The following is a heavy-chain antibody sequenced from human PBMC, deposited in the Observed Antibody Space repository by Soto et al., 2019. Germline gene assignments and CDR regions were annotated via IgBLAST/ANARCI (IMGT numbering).Heavy chain of an antibody. D-gene: IGHD3-9*01. CDR3: ARHRGRRYYDLLTRYESYYYYGMDV. CDR2: TYYSVGA. CDR1: GGSISSYY. J-gene: IGHJ6*02. Sequence: SETLSLTCPVSGGSISSYYWSWVRQPPGKGLEWIGYTYYSVGANYNPSLKSRVTISVDTSKNQFSLKLSSVTPANTAVYYCARHRGRRYYDLLTRYESYYYYGMDVWGQGTTST. V-gene: IGHV4-59*01.